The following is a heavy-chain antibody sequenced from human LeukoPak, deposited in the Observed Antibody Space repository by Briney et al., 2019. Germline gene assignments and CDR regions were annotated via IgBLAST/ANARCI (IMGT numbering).Heavy chain of an antibody. J-gene: IGHJ4*02. V-gene: IGHV5-51*01. CDR2: IYPGDSGT. CDR3: ARQRSLWFGELIELDY. CDR1: GYSFTSYW. D-gene: IGHD3-10*01. Sequence: GESLKISCKGSGYSFTSYWIGWVRQMPGKGLEWMGIIYPGDSGTRYSPSFQGQVTISADKSISTAYLQWSSLKASDTAMYYCARQRSLWFGELIELDYWGQGTLVTVSS.